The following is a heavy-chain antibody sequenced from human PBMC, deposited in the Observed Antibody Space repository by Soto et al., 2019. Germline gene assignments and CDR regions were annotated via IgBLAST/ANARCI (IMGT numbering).Heavy chain of an antibody. Sequence: QVQLMQSGAEVKKPGASVKVSCKASGDTFTEYYIHWVRQAPGQGLEWMGTVNPSGGHTTYAQHFLGSVTRTRNPATSKLYMELTSLTSEDTAVYYCARGGHVVVVTAALDYWGQGTLVTVSS. J-gene: IGHJ4*02. CDR3: ARGGHVVVVTAALDY. V-gene: IGHV1-46*01. D-gene: IGHD2-21*02. CDR2: VNPSGGHT. CDR1: GDTFTEYY.